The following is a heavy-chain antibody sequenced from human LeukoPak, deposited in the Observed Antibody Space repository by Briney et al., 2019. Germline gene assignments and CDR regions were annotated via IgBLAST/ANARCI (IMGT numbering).Heavy chain of an antibody. Sequence: VASVKVSCKASGYTFTGYYMHWVRQAPGQGLEWMGWINPNSGGTNYAQKFQGRVTMTRDTSISTAYMEVSRLRYDDTAVYYCARPLRVTMIRGAAFRASSDFDPWGQGTLVTVSS. J-gene: IGHJ5*02. CDR1: GYTFTGYY. CDR2: INPNSGGT. V-gene: IGHV1-2*02. D-gene: IGHD3-10*01. CDR3: ARPLRVTMIRGAAFRASSDFDP.